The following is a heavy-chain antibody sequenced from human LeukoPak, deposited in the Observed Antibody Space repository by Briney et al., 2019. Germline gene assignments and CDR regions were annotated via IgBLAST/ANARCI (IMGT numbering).Heavy chain of an antibody. CDR3: ARTPPTYYYDSSGYYYDE. Sequence: GGSLRLSCAASGFTFSSYSMNWVRQAPGKGLEWVSSISSSSSYIYYADSVKGRFTISRDNAKNTLYLQMNSLRAEDTAVYYCARTPPTYYYDSSGYYYDEWGQGTLVTVSS. D-gene: IGHD3-22*01. CDR2: ISSSSSYI. J-gene: IGHJ4*02. V-gene: IGHV3-21*01. CDR1: GFTFSSYS.